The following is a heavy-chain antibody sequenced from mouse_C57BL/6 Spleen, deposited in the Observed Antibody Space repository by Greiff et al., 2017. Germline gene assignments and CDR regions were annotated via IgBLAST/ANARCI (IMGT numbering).Heavy chain of an antibody. CDR1: GFSLTSYG. CDR2: IWRGGST. V-gene: IGHV2-5*01. D-gene: IGHD1-1*01. J-gene: IGHJ1*03. CDR3: AKNYYGSSGDWYFDV. Sequence: QVQLKESGPGLVQPSQSLSITCTVSGFSLTSYGVHWVRQSPGKGLEWLGVIWRGGSTDYNAAFMSRLSITKDNSTSQVFFIMNSLQADDTAIYXCAKNYYGSSGDWYFDVWGTGTTVTVSS.